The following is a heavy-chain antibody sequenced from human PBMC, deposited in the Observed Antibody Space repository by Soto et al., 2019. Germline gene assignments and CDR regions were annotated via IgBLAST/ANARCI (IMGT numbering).Heavy chain of an antibody. D-gene: IGHD3-22*01. V-gene: IGHV4-59*01. J-gene: IGHJ3*02. CDR3: ASEEDRSGQGPIGI. CDR2: IYYSVWS. Sequence: SETLSLTCTVSGGSISSYYWSWILQPPGKGLEGIGYIYYSVWSQYNLLLKCRVTISVDTSKNQFSLKLSSETAADTAAYYCASEEDRSGQGPIGIWGPVTMGPV. CDR1: GGSISSYY.